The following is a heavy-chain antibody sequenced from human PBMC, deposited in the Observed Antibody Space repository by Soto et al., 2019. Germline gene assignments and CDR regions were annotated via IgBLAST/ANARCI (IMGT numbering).Heavy chain of an antibody. CDR1: GFIFTSYT. CDR3: TTASQWLPPYS. J-gene: IGHJ4*02. V-gene: IGHV3-30-3*01. Sequence: HPGGSLRLSCAPSGFIFTSYTMHWVRQAPGKGLEWVAVISHDGANKYYAESVKGRFIISRDDSNDTLYLHMNRLKTDDTAVYYCTTASQWLPPYSWGQGALVTVSS. D-gene: IGHD6-19*01. CDR2: ISHDGANK.